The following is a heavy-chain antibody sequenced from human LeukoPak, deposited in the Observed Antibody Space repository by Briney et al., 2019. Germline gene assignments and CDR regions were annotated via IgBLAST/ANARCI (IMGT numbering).Heavy chain of an antibody. CDR3: ARDFKLEPQTRDNWYFDL. CDR1: GYTFTSYY. Sequence: ASVKVSCKASGYTFTSYYMHWVRQAPGQGLEWMGIINPSGGSTSYAQKFQGRVTMTRDTSTSTVYMELSSLRSEDTAVYYCARDFKLEPQTRDNWYFDLWGRAPWSLSPQ. D-gene: IGHD1-1*01. J-gene: IGHJ2*01. CDR2: INPSGGST. V-gene: IGHV1-46*03.